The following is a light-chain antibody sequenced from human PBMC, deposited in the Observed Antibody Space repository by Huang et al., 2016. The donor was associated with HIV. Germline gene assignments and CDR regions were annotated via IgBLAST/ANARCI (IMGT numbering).Light chain of an antibody. CDR3: QQYDTSPWT. CDR1: HSVLYSSNNNNC. CDR2: WAS. J-gene: IGKJ1*01. V-gene: IGKV4-1*01. Sequence: DIVMTQSPDSLAVSLGGSATINCKSSHSVLYSSNNNNCLAWYHQKPGQPPKLLIYWASTRESGVPDRFTGSGSGTDFSLTSSSLQAEDVAVYYCQQYDTSPWTFGQGTKVEIK.